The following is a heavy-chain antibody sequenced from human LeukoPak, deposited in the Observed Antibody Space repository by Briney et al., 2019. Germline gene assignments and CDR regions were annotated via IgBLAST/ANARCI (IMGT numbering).Heavy chain of an antibody. CDR3: ARLNYYDSSGHL. CDR2: IYYSGST. J-gene: IGHJ5*02. D-gene: IGHD3-22*01. Sequence: SETLSLTCTVSGGSISSSSYYWGWIRQPPGKGLEWIGGIYYSGSTYYNPSLKSRVTISVDTSKNQFSLKLSSVTAADTAVYYCARLNYYDSSGHLWGQGTLVTVSS. V-gene: IGHV4-39*01. CDR1: GGSISSSSYY.